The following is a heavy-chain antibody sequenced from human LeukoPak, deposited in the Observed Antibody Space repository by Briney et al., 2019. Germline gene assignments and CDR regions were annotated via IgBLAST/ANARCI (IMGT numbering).Heavy chain of an antibody. CDR1: GYTFTSYY. CDR2: INPSGGST. Sequence: ASVKVSCKASGYTFTSYYMHWVRQAPGQGLEWMGIINPSGGSTSYAQKFQGRVTMTSDTSTSTVYMELSSLRSEDTAVYYCARFENSGSYSARDDYWGQGTLVTVSS. J-gene: IGHJ4*02. CDR3: ARFENSGSYSARDDY. D-gene: IGHD1-26*01. V-gene: IGHV1-46*01.